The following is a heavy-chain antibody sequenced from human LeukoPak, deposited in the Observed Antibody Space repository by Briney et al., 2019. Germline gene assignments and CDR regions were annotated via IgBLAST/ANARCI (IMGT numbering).Heavy chain of an antibody. CDR3: ARDLDGFEY. J-gene: IGHJ4*02. CDR1: GGSVSSKSAA. V-gene: IGHV6-1*01. Sequence: SRTLSLTCAICGGSVSSKSAAGNWIRQSPARGLEWQGRNYYRSMCHYDYAVSMKSRMTINPSTSNNQFSLHLNSVTPEATALYYCARDLDGFEYWGQGTLVTVSS. CDR2: NYYRSMCHY.